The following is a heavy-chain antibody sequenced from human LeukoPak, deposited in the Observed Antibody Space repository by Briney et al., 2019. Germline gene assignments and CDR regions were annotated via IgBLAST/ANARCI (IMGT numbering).Heavy chain of an antibody. CDR2: IYYSGST. V-gene: IGHV4-39*07. CDR1: GGSISSSSYY. CDR3: ARSGPGRGLRGWYFDY. D-gene: IGHD1-26*01. J-gene: IGHJ4*02. Sequence: KSSETLSLTCTVSGGSISSSSYYWGWIRQPPGKGLEWIGSIYYSGSTYYNPSLKSRVTISVDTSKNQFSLKLSSVTAADTAVYYCARSGPGRGLRGWYFDYWGQGTLVTVSS.